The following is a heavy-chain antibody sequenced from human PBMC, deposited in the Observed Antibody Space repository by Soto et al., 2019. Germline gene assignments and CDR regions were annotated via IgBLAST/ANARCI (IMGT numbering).Heavy chain of an antibody. D-gene: IGHD3-10*01. V-gene: IGHV1-3*01. CDR1: GYTFTSYA. J-gene: IGHJ6*03. CDR2: INAGNGNT. CDR3: ARYGSGSYSPDYYYYMDV. Sequence: GASVKVSCKASGYTFTSYAMHWVRQAPGQRLEWMGWINAGNGNTKYSQKFQGRVTITRDTSASTAYMELSSLRSEDTAVYYCARYGSGSYSPDYYYYMDVWGKGTTVTVSS.